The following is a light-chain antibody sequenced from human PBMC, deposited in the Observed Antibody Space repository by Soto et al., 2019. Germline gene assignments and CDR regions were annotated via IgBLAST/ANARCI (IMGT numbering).Light chain of an antibody. Sequence: EIVLTQSPVTLSLSPGERATLSCRASQSVSSSYLAWYQQKPGQAPRLLIYGASSRATGIPDRFSGSGSGTDFTLTISRLEPEDFAVYYCQQYGSSPTTCGQGTKGDIK. CDR2: GAS. CDR3: QQYGSSPTT. V-gene: IGKV3-20*01. J-gene: IGKJ1*01. CDR1: QSVSSSY.